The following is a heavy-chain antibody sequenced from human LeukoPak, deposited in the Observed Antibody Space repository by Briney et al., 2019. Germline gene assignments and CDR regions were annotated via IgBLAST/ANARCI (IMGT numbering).Heavy chain of an antibody. D-gene: IGHD1-26*01. CDR1: GSIFTTHW. CDR2: VYPDDSDT. J-gene: IGHJ4*02. CDR3: ASATGSYSYFDY. V-gene: IGHV5-51*01. Sequence: GASLQISCQASGSIFTTHWIGRVRQLPGKGLEWMGIVYPDDSDTKYSPSFQGQVTISADKSISTAFLQWSSLKASDTAMYYCASATGSYSYFDYWGQGTLVTVSS.